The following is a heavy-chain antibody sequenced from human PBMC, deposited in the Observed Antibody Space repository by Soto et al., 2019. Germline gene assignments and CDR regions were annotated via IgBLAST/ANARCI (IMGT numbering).Heavy chain of an antibody. J-gene: IGHJ4*02. D-gene: IGHD5-12*01. CDR1: GFSFSISP. V-gene: IGHV3-30-3*01. CDR3: ARDPKASGGHDWALNYFDS. CDR2: ISYDGTNK. Sequence: QVQLVESGGGVVQPGRSLRLSCAASGFSFSISPMHWVRQAPGKGPEWVALISYDGTNKFYADSVKGRFTISRDNSKSTLYLQGDSLRPEDAAVDYCARDPKASGGHDWALNYFDSWGQGPLVTVSS.